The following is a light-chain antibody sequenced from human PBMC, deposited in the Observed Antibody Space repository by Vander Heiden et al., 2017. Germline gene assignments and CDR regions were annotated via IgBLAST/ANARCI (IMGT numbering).Light chain of an antibody. Sequence: DIQMTQSPSSLSASVGDRVTITCRASQGIRNYLAWYQQKPGKVPKLLIYAASTLHSGVPSRFSGSGSGTDFTLTIISLQPEDVAIYYCQKEDNAPRTFGQGTKVEIK. CDR3: QKEDNAPRT. V-gene: IGKV1-27*01. J-gene: IGKJ1*01. CDR1: QGIRNY. CDR2: AAS.